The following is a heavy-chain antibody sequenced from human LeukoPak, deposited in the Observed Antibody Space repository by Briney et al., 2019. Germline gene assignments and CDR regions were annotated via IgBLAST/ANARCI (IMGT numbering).Heavy chain of an antibody. D-gene: IGHD3-10*01. CDR2: ISSSSSYT. V-gene: IGHV3-11*06. CDR3: AREDGSGSYYMSLNYYYYGMDV. Sequence: PGGSLRLSCAASGFTFSDYYMSWIRQAPGKGLEWVSYISSSSSYTNYADSVKGRFTISRDNAKNPLYLQMNSLRAEDTAVYYCAREDGSGSYYMSLNYYYYGMDVWGKGTTVTVSS. CDR1: GFTFSDYY. J-gene: IGHJ6*04.